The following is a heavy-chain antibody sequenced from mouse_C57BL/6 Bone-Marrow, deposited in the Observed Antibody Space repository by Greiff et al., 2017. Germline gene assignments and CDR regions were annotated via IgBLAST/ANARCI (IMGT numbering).Heavy chain of an antibody. Sequence: QVQLKESGAELARPGASVKLSCKASGYTFTSYGISWVKQRTGQGLEWIGEIYPRSGNTYYNEKFKGKATLTEDKSSSTAYMELRSLTSEDSAVYFCARAGLRRRPGFAYWGQGTLVTVSA. CDR2: IYPRSGNT. CDR1: GYTFTSYG. J-gene: IGHJ3*01. CDR3: ARAGLRRRPGFAY. D-gene: IGHD2-2*01. V-gene: IGHV1-81*01.